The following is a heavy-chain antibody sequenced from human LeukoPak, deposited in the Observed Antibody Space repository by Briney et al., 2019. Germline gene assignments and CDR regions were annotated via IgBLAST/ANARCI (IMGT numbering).Heavy chain of an antibody. CDR3: ARDRAPVLRFLEWPYNWFDP. CDR2: IIHIFGTA. V-gene: IGHV1-69*13. CDR1: GGTFSSYA. J-gene: IGHJ5*02. Sequence: VASVKVSCKASGGTFSSYAISWVRQVPGQGLEWMGGIIHIFGTANYAQKFQGRGTITADESTSTAYMELSSLRSEDTAVYYCARDRAPVLRFLEWPYNWFDPWGQGTLVTVSS. D-gene: IGHD3-3*01.